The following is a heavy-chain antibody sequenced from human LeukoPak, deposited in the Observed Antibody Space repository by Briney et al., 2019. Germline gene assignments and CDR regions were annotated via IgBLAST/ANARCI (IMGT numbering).Heavy chain of an antibody. CDR3: ARDHGNYYDSSGYYY. CDR2: ISAYNGNT. CDR1: GYTFTSYG. D-gene: IGHD3-22*01. V-gene: IGHV1-18*01. J-gene: IGHJ4*02. Sequence: GASVKVSCKASGYTFTSYGISWVRQAPGRGLEWMGWISAYNGNTNYAQKLQGRVAMTTDTSTSTAYMELSSLRSEDTAVYYCARDHGNYYDSSGYYYWGQGTLVTVSS.